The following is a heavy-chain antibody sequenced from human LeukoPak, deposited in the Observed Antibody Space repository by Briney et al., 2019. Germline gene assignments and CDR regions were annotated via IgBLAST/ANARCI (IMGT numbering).Heavy chain of an antibody. D-gene: IGHD6-19*01. V-gene: IGHV3-23*01. Sequence: GGSLRLSCAASGFTFTNYAMNWVRQAPGKGLEWVSAISGSGGSTYYADSVKGRFTISRDNSKNTLYLQMNSLRAEDTAVYYCAKDSGIAVAGTMYGYWGQGTLVTVSS. J-gene: IGHJ4*02. CDR3: AKDSGIAVAGTMYGY. CDR1: GFTFTNYA. CDR2: ISGSGGST.